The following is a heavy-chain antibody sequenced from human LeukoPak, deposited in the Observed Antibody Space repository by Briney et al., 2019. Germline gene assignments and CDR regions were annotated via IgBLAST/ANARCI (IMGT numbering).Heavy chain of an antibody. CDR1: GYSFTSYW. Sequence: GESLKISCKGSGYSFTSYWIGWVRQMPGKGLEWMGIIYPGDSDTRYSPSFQGQVTISADKSISTAYLQWSSLKASDTAMYYCARLMGATGNYYYGMDVWGQGTTVTVSS. V-gene: IGHV5-51*01. CDR2: IYPGDSDT. D-gene: IGHD1-26*01. J-gene: IGHJ6*02. CDR3: ARLMGATGNYYYGMDV.